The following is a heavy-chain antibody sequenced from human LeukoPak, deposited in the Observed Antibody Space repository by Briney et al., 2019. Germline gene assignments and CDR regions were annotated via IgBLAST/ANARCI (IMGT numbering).Heavy chain of an antibody. CDR3: ARVGRSRGSLPNSYYYMDV. D-gene: IGHD1-26*01. J-gene: IGHJ6*03. Sequence: SVKVSCKASGDILNSYSVSWVRHAPGQGLEWRGGIIPMFGSANYAQKFQGRVTITTDQSTTTAYMELSSLSSEDTAVYYCARVGRSRGSLPNSYYYMDVWGKGTTVTVSS. CDR2: IIPMFGSA. V-gene: IGHV1-69*05. CDR1: GDILNSYS.